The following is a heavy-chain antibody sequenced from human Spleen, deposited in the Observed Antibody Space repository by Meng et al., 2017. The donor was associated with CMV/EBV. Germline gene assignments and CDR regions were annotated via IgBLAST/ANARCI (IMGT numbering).Heavy chain of an antibody. CDR1: GGSVSSGSYY. J-gene: IGHJ6*02. V-gene: IGHV4-61*01. CDR3: ARENRRNAAGGYYYYYGMDV. CDR2: FYYSGST. Sequence: SETLSLTCSVSGGSVSSGSYYWSWIRQPPGKGLEWIAYFYYSGSTNYNPSLKSRVTISVDTSKNQFSLKLSSVTAADTAVYYCARENRRNAAGGYYYYYGMDVWGQGTTVTVSS. D-gene: IGHD2-15*01.